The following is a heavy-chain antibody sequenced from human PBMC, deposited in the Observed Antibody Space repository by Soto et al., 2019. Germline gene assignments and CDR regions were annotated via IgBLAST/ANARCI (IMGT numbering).Heavy chain of an antibody. CDR2: IKQNGSEK. J-gene: IGHJ6*02. Sequence: GGPLSLSSAASGFTFSSYWMSWARQAPGKGLEWVANIKQNGSEKYYVDSVKGRFTISRDNAKKSLYLQMNSLRAEDTAVYYCARDLRYYYYGMDVWGQGTTVTVSS. V-gene: IGHV3-7*05. CDR3: ARDLRYYYYGMDV. CDR1: GFTFSSYW.